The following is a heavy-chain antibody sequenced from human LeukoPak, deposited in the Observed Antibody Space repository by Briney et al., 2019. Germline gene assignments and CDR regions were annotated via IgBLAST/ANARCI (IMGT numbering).Heavy chain of an antibody. J-gene: IGHJ3*01. Sequence: RSGGSLRLSCAASGFTFSNAWMSWVRQAPRKGLEWVANINHDGSEKYYVDSVKGRFTISRDNAKNSLYLQVNSLRAEDTAVYYCARVAVSRQAFDVWGQGTMVTVSS. V-gene: IGHV3-7*04. CDR1: GFTFSNAW. CDR2: INHDGSEK. CDR3: ARVAVSRQAFDV. D-gene: IGHD2-8*01.